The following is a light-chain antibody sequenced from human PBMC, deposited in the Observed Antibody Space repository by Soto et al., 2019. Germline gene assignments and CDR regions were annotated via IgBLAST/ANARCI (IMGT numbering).Light chain of an antibody. CDR3: QQYNNWPLT. J-gene: IGKJ4*01. CDR2: AAS. V-gene: IGKV3-15*01. CDR1: QSVSSG. Sequence: EIVMTQSPATLSVSPGERATLSCRVGQSVSSGLAWYQQKPGQTPRLLIYAASTRATGIPARFSGSGSGTEFTLTISSLQSEDFAVYYCQQYNNWPLTFGGGTKVEIK.